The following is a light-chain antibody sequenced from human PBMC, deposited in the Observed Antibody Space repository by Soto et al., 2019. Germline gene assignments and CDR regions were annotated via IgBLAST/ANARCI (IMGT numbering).Light chain of an antibody. Sequence: QSVLTQPRSVSGSPGQSVTISCTGTSSDVGGYDYVSWYRQHPGKAPKLMIYDVSKRPSGVPDRFSGSKSGNTASLTISGLQAEDEADYYCCSYAGSYTYVFGTGTKVTVL. V-gene: IGLV2-11*01. CDR3: CSYAGSYTYV. J-gene: IGLJ1*01. CDR1: SSDVGGYDY. CDR2: DVS.